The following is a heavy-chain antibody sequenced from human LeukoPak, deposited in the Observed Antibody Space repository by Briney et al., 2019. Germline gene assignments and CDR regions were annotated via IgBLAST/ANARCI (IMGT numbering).Heavy chain of an antibody. V-gene: IGHV3-53*01. CDR3: ARDQIGAYGSGSYYPISNWFDP. Sequence: GGSLRLSCTVSGFTVSSNSMSWVRQAPGKGLEWVSFIYSGGNTHYSDSVKGRFTISRDNSKNTLYLQMNSLRAEDTAVYYCARDQIGAYGSGSYYPISNWFDPWGQGTLVTVSS. D-gene: IGHD3-10*01. CDR1: GFTVSSNS. CDR2: IYSGGNT. J-gene: IGHJ5*02.